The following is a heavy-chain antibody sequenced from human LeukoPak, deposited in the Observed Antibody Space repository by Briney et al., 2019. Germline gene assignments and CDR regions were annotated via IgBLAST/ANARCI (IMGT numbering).Heavy chain of an antibody. Sequence: GGSLRLSCAASGFTFANYAMTWVRQAPGEGLQWVSMISGSGGNTYYADSVKGRFTISRDNSKNTLYLQMDSLRAEDTAVYYCAKVVSSLPTDWGQGTLVTVSS. J-gene: IGHJ4*02. CDR3: AKVVSSLPTD. D-gene: IGHD6-13*01. CDR2: ISGSGGNT. CDR1: GFTFANYA. V-gene: IGHV3-23*01.